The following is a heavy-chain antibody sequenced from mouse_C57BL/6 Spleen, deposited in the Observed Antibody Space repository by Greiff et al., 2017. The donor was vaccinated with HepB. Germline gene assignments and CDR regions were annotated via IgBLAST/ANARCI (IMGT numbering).Heavy chain of an antibody. D-gene: IGHD3-2*02. CDR3: APSSSGWFAY. V-gene: IGHV1-26*01. CDR2: INPNNGGT. CDR1: GYTFTDYY. Sequence: EVQLQQSGPELVKPGASVKISCKASGYTFTDYYMNWVKQSHGKSLEWIGDINPNNGGTSYNQKFKGKATVTVDKSSSTAYMELRSLTYEDSAVYYCAPSSSGWFAYWGQGTLVTVSA. J-gene: IGHJ3*01.